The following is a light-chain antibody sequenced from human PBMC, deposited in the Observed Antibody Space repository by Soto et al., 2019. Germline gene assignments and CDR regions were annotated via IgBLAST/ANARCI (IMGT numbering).Light chain of an antibody. V-gene: IGKV3-20*01. CDR3: QQSGSSSGWT. CDR2: GAS. J-gene: IGKJ1*01. Sequence: EVVLTQSPGTLSLSPGGRATLSCRASQSVSSSYLAWYQQKPGQAPRLLIYGASSRATGIPDRFSGSGSGTDFTLTISRLEPEDFAVYYCQQSGSSSGWTFGQGTKVGIK. CDR1: QSVSSSY.